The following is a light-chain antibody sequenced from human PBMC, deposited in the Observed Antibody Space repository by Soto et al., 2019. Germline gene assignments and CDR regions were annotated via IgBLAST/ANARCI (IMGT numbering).Light chain of an antibody. CDR1: QTVTSSY. Sequence: IVLTQSPGTLSLSPGEGLTLSCRASQTVTSSYLAWYQHKPGQAPRLLIYGGSTKATGTPDRFSGSGSGTDFTLTISRLEPEDFEVYYCQHYGSSPFTFGPGTKVDIK. V-gene: IGKV3-20*01. CDR3: QHYGSSPFT. CDR2: GGS. J-gene: IGKJ3*01.